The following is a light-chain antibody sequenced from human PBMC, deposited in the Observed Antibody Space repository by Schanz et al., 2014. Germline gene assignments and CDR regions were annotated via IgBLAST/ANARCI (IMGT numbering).Light chain of an antibody. CDR1: QSVSSS. Sequence: DIVLTQSPATLPVSPGERATLSCRASQSVSSSVAWYQQKPGQSPRLLIHGASTRATGIPARFSGSGSGTEFTLTINSLQPEDFATYYCQQSYSTPPTFGGGTKVEIK. J-gene: IGKJ4*01. V-gene: IGKV3-15*01. CDR2: GAS. CDR3: QQSYSTPPT.